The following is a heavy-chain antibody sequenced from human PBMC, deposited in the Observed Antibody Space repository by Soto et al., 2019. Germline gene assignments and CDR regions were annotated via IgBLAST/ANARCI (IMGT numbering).Heavy chain of an antibody. CDR2: IYSRGST. V-gene: IGHV4-39*07. D-gene: IGHD3-10*01. J-gene: IGHJ6*02. CDR3: ARDHVREGFGELLALYYYGMDV. CDR1: GGAVRGGSC. Sequence: HSCSLSLTCAAAGGAVRGGSCGVWISQPAGKGREWIGSIYSRGSTNANPSLKSRVTISVDTSKNQFSLKLSSVTAADTAVYYCARDHVREGFGELLALYYYGMDVWGQGTTVTVSS.